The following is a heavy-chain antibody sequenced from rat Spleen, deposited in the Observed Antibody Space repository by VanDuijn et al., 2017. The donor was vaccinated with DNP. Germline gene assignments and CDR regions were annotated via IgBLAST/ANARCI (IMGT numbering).Heavy chain of an antibody. J-gene: IGHJ2*01. V-gene: IGHV5S13*01. CDR3: ARLLAGRSYYFDY. D-gene: IGHD2-7*01. CDR1: GFTFNKYG. CDR2: ISTSGEYA. Sequence: EVQLVESGGGLVQPGRSLKLSCAASGFTFNKYGMAWVRQAPTKGLEWVASISTSGEYAHYRDSVKGRFTISRDNAENTVYLQMNSLRSEDTATYYCARLLAGRSYYFDYWGQGVMVTVSS.